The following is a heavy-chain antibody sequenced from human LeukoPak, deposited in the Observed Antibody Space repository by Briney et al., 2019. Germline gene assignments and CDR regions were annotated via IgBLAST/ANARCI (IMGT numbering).Heavy chain of an antibody. V-gene: IGHV4-61*01. Sequence: SETLSLTCTVSGGSVGSGTYYWSWIRQPPGKGLEWIGYIYSSGSTNYNPSLKSRVTMSVDTSKNQFSLKLSSVTAADTAVYYCARDLVWSGHPDYWGQGTLVTVSS. CDR3: ARDLVWSGHPDY. D-gene: IGHD3-3*01. J-gene: IGHJ4*02. CDR1: GGSVGSGTYY. CDR2: IYSSGST.